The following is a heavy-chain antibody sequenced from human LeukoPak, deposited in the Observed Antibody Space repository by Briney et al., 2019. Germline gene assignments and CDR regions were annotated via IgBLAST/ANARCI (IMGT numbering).Heavy chain of an antibody. Sequence: PSETLSLTCAVYGGSFSGYYWSWIRQPPGKGLEWIGEINHSGSTNYNPSLKSRVTISVDTSKNQFSLKLSSVTAADTAVYYCASGGYSYDYWGQGTQVTVSS. CDR3: ASGGYSYDY. CDR2: INHSGST. CDR1: GGSFSGYY. J-gene: IGHJ4*02. V-gene: IGHV4-34*01. D-gene: IGHD5-18*01.